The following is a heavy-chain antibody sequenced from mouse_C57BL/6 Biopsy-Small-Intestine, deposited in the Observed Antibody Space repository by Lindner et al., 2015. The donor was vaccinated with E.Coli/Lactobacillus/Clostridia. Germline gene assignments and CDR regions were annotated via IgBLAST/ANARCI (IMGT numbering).Heavy chain of an antibody. CDR1: GGTFSSYA. J-gene: IGHJ4*01. CDR3: ARAGTKRFLEWLPLDY. CDR2: IIPIFGTA. D-gene: IGHD2-2*01. V-gene: IGHV1-81*01. Sequence: SVKVRPARRSGGTFSSYAISWVRQAPGQGLEWMGGIIPIFGTAKYAQKFQGRVTITADESTSTAYIELSSLRSEDAAVYYCARAGTKRFLEWLPLDYWGQGTVVTVSS.